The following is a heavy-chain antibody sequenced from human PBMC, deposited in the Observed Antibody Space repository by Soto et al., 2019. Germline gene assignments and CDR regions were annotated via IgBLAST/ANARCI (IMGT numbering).Heavy chain of an antibody. V-gene: IGHV3-7*03. CDR1: GFVFSNSW. D-gene: IGHD6-25*01. Sequence: EVQLVLSGGRLVQPGGSQRLSSAASGFVFSNSWMYWVRQAPGKGLEWVASIKEDGSDKYYVVSVKGRFTLSTDNAQNPLFMQTNSLRAEETALYFCATAFRSSGHAWGQRSMATVSS. CDR3: ATAFRSSGHA. CDR2: IKEDGSDK. J-gene: IGHJ4*02.